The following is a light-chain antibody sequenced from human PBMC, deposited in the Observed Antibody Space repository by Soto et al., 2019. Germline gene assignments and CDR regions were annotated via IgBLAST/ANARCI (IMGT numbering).Light chain of an antibody. V-gene: IGKV1-5*03. Sequence: DIQMTQSPSTLSASVRDRVTITCRASQSISSWLAWYQQKPGKAPKLLIYKASSLERGVPSRFSGSGSGTEFTLTISSLQPDDFTTYYRQQYNRHWTFGQGTKVEIK. CDR3: QQYNRHWT. J-gene: IGKJ1*01. CDR2: KAS. CDR1: QSISSW.